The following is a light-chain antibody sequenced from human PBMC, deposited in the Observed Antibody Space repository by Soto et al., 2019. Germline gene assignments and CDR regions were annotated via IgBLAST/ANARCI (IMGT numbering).Light chain of an antibody. Sequence: QSALTQPASVSASPGQSITISCTGTSSDVGGYNYVSWYQQHPGKAPKLMIYDVSNRPSGVSDRFSGSKSGNTASLTISGLQADDEADYYCSSYTSSSTQVFGTGTKVTVL. CDR2: DVS. J-gene: IGLJ1*01. CDR1: SSDVGGYNY. CDR3: SSYTSSSTQV. V-gene: IGLV2-14*01.